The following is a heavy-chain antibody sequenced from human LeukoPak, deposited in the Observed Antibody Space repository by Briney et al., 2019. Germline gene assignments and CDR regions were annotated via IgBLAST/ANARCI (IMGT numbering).Heavy chain of an antibody. V-gene: IGHV4-34*01. D-gene: IGHD6-19*01. CDR3: ARQWLVSPLFDY. CDR1: GGSFSGYY. Sequence: SETLSLTCAVYGGSFSGYYWSWIRQPPGKGLEWIGEINHSGSTNYNPSLRSRVTASVHTSKNQLSLKLSSVTAADTAVYYCARQWLVSPLFDYWGQGTLVTVSS. CDR2: INHSGST. J-gene: IGHJ4*02.